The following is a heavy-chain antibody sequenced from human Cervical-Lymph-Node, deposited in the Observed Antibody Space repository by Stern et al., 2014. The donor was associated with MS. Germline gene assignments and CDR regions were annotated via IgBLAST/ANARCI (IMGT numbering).Heavy chain of an antibody. V-gene: IGHV5-51*03. D-gene: IGHD2-2*01. CDR1: GFSFTTHW. J-gene: IGHJ3*02. CDR3: AKARYVQALSDAFDI. CDR2: IYPGDSDT. Sequence: EVQLVESGAEVKKPGESLKISCEGSGFSFTTHWIAWVRQMPGEGLEWMGIIYPGDSDTRYSPSFQGRVTISADKSISTAYLQWNSLTASDTAMYYCAKARYVQALSDAFDIWGQGTMVTFSS.